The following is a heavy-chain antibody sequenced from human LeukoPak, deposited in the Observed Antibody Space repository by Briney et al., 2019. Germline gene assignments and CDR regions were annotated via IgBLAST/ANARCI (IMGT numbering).Heavy chain of an antibody. D-gene: IGHD3-22*01. CDR1: GGSISSGGYY. J-gene: IGHJ4*02. CDR2: IYYSGST. V-gene: IGHV4-31*03. CDR3: ARDRYDSSGYGIDY. Sequence: PSQTLSLTCTVSGGSISSGGYYWSWIRQHPGKGLEWIGYIYYSGSTYDNPSLKSRVTISVDTSKNQFSLKLSSVTAADTAVYYCARDRYDSSGYGIDYWGQGTLVTVSS.